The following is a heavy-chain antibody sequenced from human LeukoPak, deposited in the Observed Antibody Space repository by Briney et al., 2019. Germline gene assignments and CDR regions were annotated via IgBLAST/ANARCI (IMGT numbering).Heavy chain of an antibody. J-gene: IGHJ4*02. CDR2: ISYDGSNK. V-gene: IGHV3-30*18. CDR1: GFTFNSYA. D-gene: IGHD5-12*01. CDR3: AKTLHGGYSGYESVIDY. Sequence: PGWSLRLSCAASGFTFNSYAMHWVRQAPGKGLEWVAVISYDGSNKYYADSVKGRFTISRDNSKNTLYLQMNSLRAEDTAVYYCAKTLHGGYSGYESVIDYWGQGTLVTVSS.